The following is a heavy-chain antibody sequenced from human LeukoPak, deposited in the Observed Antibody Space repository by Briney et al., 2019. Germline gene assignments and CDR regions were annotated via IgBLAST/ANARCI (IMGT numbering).Heavy chain of an antibody. CDR2: ISDSGGRT. Sequence: PGGSLRLSCAVSGITLSNYGMSWVRQAPGKGLEWVAGISDSGGRTNYADSVKGRFTISRDNPKNTLYLQMNSLRAEDTAVYYCARVPRMATTYDYWGQGTLVTVSS. CDR3: ARVPRMATTYDY. J-gene: IGHJ4*02. D-gene: IGHD5-24*01. V-gene: IGHV3-23*01. CDR1: GITLSNYG.